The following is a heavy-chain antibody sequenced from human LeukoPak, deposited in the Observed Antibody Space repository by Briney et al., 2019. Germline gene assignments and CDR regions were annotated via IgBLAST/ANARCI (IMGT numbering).Heavy chain of an antibody. CDR2: ITTSGSGSVT. V-gene: IGHV3-11*04. CDR3: ARGGYSGPGFADY. J-gene: IGHJ4*02. Sequence: GGSLRLSCAASEFTFSDYYISWIRQAPGKGLECVSYITTSGSGSVTYYADSMKGRFTISRDNSKNTLYLQMNSLRAEDTAVYYCARGGYSGPGFADYWGQGTLVTVSS. D-gene: IGHD5-12*01. CDR1: EFTFSDYY.